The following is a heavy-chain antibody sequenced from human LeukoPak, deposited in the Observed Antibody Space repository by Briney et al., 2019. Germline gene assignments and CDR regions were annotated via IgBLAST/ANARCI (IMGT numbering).Heavy chain of an antibody. CDR3: ARDPLMKQWLVGWFDP. V-gene: IGHV3-21*01. CDR2: ISSSSSYI. CDR1: GFTFSTYG. D-gene: IGHD6-19*01. Sequence: GGSLRLSCAASGFTFSTYGMTWVRQAPGKGLEWVSSISSSSSYIYYADSVKGRFTISRDNAKNSLYLQMNSLRAEDTAVYYCARDPLMKQWLVGWFDPWGQGTLVTVSS. J-gene: IGHJ5*02.